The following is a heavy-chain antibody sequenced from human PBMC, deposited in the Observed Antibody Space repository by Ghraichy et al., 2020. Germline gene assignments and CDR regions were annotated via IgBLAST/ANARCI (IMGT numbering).Heavy chain of an antibody. V-gene: IGHV3-7*03. CDR3: ARAGDKGSVDY. Sequence: GESLNISCAASGFTFSSYWMSWVRQAPGKGLEWVANIKEDGSEKYYVDSVKGRFTISRDNAKNSLYLQMNSLRAEDTAVYYCARAGDKGSVDYWGQGTLVTVSS. CDR2: IKEDGSEK. J-gene: IGHJ4*02. D-gene: IGHD2-15*01. CDR1: GFTFSSYW.